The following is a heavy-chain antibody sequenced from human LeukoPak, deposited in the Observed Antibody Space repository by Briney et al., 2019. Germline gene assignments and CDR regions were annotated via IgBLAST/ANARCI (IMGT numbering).Heavy chain of an antibody. Sequence: PGRSLRLSCAASGLTFSSSVIHWVRQAPGKRLEWVAVISSHGHSQYYADSVKDRFTISRDNSKNTQYLQINSLREGDTAIYYCARERGVLDAFDIWGQGTIVTVFS. CDR2: ISSHGHSQ. D-gene: IGHD3-16*01. J-gene: IGHJ3*02. CDR1: GLTFSSSV. CDR3: ARERGVLDAFDI. V-gene: IGHV3-30-3*01.